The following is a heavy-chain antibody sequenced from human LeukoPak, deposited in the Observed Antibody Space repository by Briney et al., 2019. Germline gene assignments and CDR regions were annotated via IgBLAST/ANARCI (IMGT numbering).Heavy chain of an antibody. CDR2: ISAYNGNT. J-gene: IGHJ4*02. D-gene: IGHD2-2*01. V-gene: IGHV1-18*01. CDR1: GYTFTSYG. Sequence: GASVKVSCKASGYTFTSYGISWVRQAPGQGLEWMGWISAYNGNTNYAQKLQGRVTMTTDTSTSTAYMELRNLRSDDTAVYYCARDLIRYCSSTSCSPFDYWGQGTLVTVSS. CDR3: ARDLIRYCSSTSCSPFDY.